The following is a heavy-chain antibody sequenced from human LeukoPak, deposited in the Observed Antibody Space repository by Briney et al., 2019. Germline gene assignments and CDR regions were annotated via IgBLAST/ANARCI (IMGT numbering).Heavy chain of an antibody. D-gene: IGHD1-26*01. CDR3: ATSETVGTTTGRRVLDY. CDR1: GYTFTTYY. CDR2: INPSGGST. V-gene: IGHV1-46*01. Sequence: ASVRVSCKASGYTFTTYYMHWVRQAPGQGLEWMGIINPSGGSTGYAQKFQGRVTMTRDTSTSTVYMELSSLRSEDTAAYYCATSETVGTTTGRRVLDYWGQGTLVTVSS. J-gene: IGHJ4*02.